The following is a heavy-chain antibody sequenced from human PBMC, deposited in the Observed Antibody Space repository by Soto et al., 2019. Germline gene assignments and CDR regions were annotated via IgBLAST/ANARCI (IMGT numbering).Heavy chain of an antibody. CDR2: IYHSGST. J-gene: IGHJ4*02. CDR1: GGSTSSGGYS. CDR3: ARAIGGDYYDSSGYEN. Sequence: QLQLQESGSGLVKPSQTLSLTCAVSGGSTSSGGYSWSWIRQPPGKGLEWIGYIYHSGSTYYNPSLKSRVTISVDRSKNQFSLKLSSVTAADTAVYYCARAIGGDYYDSSGYENWGQGTLVTVSS. D-gene: IGHD3-22*01. V-gene: IGHV4-30-2*01.